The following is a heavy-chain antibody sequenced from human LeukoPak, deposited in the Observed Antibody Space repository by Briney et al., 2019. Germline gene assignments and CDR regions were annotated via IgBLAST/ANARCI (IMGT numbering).Heavy chain of an antibody. CDR1: GGSFSGYY. Sequence: SETLSLTCAVYGGSFSGYYWSWIRQPPGKGLEWIGEINHSGSTNYNPSLKSRVTISVDTSKNQFSLKLSSVTAADTAVYYCARGRSGYYDSSGYYGVYYYYYYMGVWGKGTTVTVSS. J-gene: IGHJ6*03. D-gene: IGHD3-22*01. CDR2: INHSGST. CDR3: ARGRSGYYDSSGYYGVYYYYYYMGV. V-gene: IGHV4-34*01.